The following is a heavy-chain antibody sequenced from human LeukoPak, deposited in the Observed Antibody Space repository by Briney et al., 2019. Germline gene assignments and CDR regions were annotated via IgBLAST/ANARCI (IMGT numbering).Heavy chain of an antibody. CDR3: ARNGGYDQDV. CDR2: VCPRGGI. D-gene: IGHD5-18*01. Sequence: PSETLSLTCVVSGGSININNCYSWVRQSPGKGLEWIGEVCPRGGINYNPSLKTRVSISPDRSRNQFSLTMISLTAADTAVYYCARNGGYDQDVWGQGTTVTVSS. J-gene: IGHJ6*02. CDR1: GGSININNC. V-gene: IGHV4-4*02.